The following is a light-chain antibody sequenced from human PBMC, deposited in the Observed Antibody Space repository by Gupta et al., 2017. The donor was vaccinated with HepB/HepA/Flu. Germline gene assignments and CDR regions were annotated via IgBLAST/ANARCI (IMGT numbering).Light chain of an antibody. V-gene: IGKV1-5*03. Sequence: IQMTQSPSTLSASVGDRVTITCRASQGISSWLAWYQQKPGKAPKLLIYQASILETGVPSRFSGSGSGTEFILTITSLHPDDVASYYCQEYKSNTFTFGPGTKVDFK. CDR3: QEYKSNTFT. CDR1: QGISSW. CDR2: QAS. J-gene: IGKJ3*01.